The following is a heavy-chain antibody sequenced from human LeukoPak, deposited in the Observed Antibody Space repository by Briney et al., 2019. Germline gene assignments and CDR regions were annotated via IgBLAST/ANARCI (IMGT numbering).Heavy chain of an antibody. J-gene: IGHJ6*02. CDR3: ARRQQWLVRGYYYYYGMDV. CDR1: GFTFSDHY. D-gene: IGHD6-19*01. CDR2: ISSSGSTI. V-gene: IGHV3-11*01. Sequence: GGSLRLSCAASGFTFSDHYMSWIRQAPGKGLEWVSYISSSGSTIYYADSVKGRFTISRDNAKNSLYLQMNSLRAEDTAVYYCARRQQWLVRGYYYYYGMDVWGQGTTVTVSS.